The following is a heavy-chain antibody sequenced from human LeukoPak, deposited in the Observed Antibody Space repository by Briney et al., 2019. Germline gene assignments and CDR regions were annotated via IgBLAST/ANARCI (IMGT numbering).Heavy chain of an antibody. CDR1: GYTFTSYG. D-gene: IGHD2-15*01. Sequence: ASVKVSCKASGYTFTSYGISWVRQAPGQGLEWMGWISAYNGNTNYAQKLQGRVTMTTDTSTSTAYMELRSLRSDDTAVYYRARDPCSGGSCYGTRAFDYWGQGTLVTVSS. CDR2: ISAYNGNT. CDR3: ARDPCSGGSCYGTRAFDY. J-gene: IGHJ4*02. V-gene: IGHV1-18*04.